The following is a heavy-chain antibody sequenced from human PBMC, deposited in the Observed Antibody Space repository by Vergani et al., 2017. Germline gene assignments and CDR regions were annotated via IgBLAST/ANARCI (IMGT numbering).Heavy chain of an antibody. Sequence: QVQLQQWGAGLVKPSETLSLTCVVHGGSLSGSYWSWIRQPPGKGLEWIGEINHSGSANYNPSLQSRVTISIDTSKNQFSLRLFSVTAADTAVYYCARAGIWLPNNGGQGTLVTVS. V-gene: IGHV4-34*02. CDR1: GGSLSGSY. CDR2: INHSGSA. D-gene: IGHD3-9*01. CDR3: ARAGIWLPNN. J-gene: IGHJ4*02.